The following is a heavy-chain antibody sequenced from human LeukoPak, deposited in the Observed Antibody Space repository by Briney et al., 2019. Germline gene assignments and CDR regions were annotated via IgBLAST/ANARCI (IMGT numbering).Heavy chain of an antibody. CDR3: ARVVAVSSIAARWSLFDC. V-gene: IGHV1-2*02. Sequence: ASVKVSCKASGYTSTGYYMHWVRQAPGQGLEWMGWINPNSGGTNYAQKFQGRVTMTRDTSISTAYMELSRLRSDDTAVYYCARVVAVSSIAARWSLFDCWGQGTLVTVSS. D-gene: IGHD6-6*01. J-gene: IGHJ4*02. CDR1: GYTSTGYY. CDR2: INPNSGGT.